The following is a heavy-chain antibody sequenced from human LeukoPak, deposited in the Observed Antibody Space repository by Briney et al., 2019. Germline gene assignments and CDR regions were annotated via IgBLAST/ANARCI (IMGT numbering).Heavy chain of an antibody. CDR1: GFTFSGSA. J-gene: IGHJ3*02. V-gene: IGHV3-73*01. D-gene: IGHD3-9*01. CDR2: IRSKANSYAT. Sequence: GGSLRLSCAASGFTFSGSAMHWVRQASGKGLEWVGRIRSKANSYATAYAASVKGRFTISRDDSKNTAYLQMNSLKTEDTAVYYCTSADKSDAFDIWGQGTMVTVSS. CDR3: TSADKSDAFDI.